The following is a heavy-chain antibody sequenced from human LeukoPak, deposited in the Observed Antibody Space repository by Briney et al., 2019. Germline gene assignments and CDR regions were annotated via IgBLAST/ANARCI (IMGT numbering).Heavy chain of an antibody. CDR2: IYFSGST. V-gene: IGHV4-39*01. Sequence: PSETLSLTCTVSGGSISSSSCYWGWIRQPPGKGLEWIGSIYFSGSTYYNPSLKSRVTISIDTSKNQFSLKLSSVTAADTAVYYCARHPYSGSPFDYWGQGTLVTVSS. CDR1: GGSISSSSCY. D-gene: IGHD1-26*01. CDR3: ARHPYSGSPFDY. J-gene: IGHJ4*02.